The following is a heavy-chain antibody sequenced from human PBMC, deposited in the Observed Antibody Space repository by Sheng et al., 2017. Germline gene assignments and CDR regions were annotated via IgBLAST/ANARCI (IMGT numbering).Heavy chain of an antibody. D-gene: IGHD1-26*01. V-gene: IGHV4-61*02. CDR3: ARDVVVGALDYFDY. J-gene: IGHJ4*02. Sequence: QVQLQESGPGLVKPSQTLSLTCTVSGGSISSGSYYWSWIRQPAGKGLEWIGRIYTSGSTNYNPSLKSRVTISVDTSKNQFSLKLSSVTAADTAVYYCARDVVVGALDYFDYWGQGNPGHRLL. CDR1: GGSISSGSYY. CDR2: IYTSGST.